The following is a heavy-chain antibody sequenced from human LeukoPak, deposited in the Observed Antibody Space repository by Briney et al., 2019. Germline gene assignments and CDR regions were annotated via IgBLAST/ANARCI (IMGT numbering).Heavy chain of an antibody. CDR3: EIDLVRGYCSGGSCYPSWFDP. Sequence: SETLSLTCTVSGGSISSYYWSWIRQPPGRGLEWIGYIYYSGSTNYNPSLKSRVTISVDTSKNQFSLKLSSVTAADTAVYCCEIDLVRGYCSGGSCYPSWFDPCGQGALVTVSS. CDR2: IYYSGST. J-gene: IGHJ5*02. D-gene: IGHD2-15*01. CDR1: GGSISSYY. V-gene: IGHV4-59*01.